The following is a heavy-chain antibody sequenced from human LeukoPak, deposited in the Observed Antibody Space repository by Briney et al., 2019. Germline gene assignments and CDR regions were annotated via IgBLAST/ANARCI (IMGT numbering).Heavy chain of an antibody. CDR3: ARDGRSSSNSAGHDAFDI. CDR1: GFTFSSYA. J-gene: IGHJ3*02. V-gene: IGHV3-30-3*01. Sequence: PGGSLRLSCAASGFTFSSYAMHWVRQAPGKGLEWVAVISYDGSNKYYADSVKGRFTISRDNSKDTLYLQMNSLRAEDTAVYYCARDGRSSSNSAGHDAFDIWGQGTMVTVSS. CDR2: ISYDGSNK. D-gene: IGHD6-19*01.